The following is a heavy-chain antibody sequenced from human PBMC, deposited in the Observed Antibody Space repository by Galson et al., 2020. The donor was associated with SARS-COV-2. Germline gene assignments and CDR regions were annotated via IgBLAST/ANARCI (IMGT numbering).Heavy chain of an antibody. CDR1: GYTFTGYY. CDR2: INPNTGAT. D-gene: IGHD3-22*01. Sequence: ASVKVSCKASGYTFTGYYIHWMRQAPGLGLEWMGRINPNTGATNYAQKFQGRVTMTRDTSTSTAYMELNRLTFDDTAVYYCAKIVEASSGYYFRQLPRYWFDPWGQGTLVPVSS. V-gene: IGHV1-2*06. CDR3: AKIVEASSGYYFRQLPRYWFDP. J-gene: IGHJ5*02.